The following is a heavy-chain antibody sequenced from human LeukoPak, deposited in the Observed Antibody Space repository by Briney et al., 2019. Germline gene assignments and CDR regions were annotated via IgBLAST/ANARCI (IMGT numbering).Heavy chain of an antibody. J-gene: IGHJ3*02. D-gene: IGHD3-10*01. Sequence: GGSLRLSCAASGFTFSSYAMSWVRQAPGKGLEWVSAISGSGGSTYYADSVRGRFTISRDNSKNTLYLQMDSLRAEDTAIYYCAKDYYSSGRYYDYDAFDIWGQGTMVTVSS. CDR1: GFTFSSYA. CDR3: AKDYYSSGRYYDYDAFDI. V-gene: IGHV3-23*01. CDR2: ISGSGGST.